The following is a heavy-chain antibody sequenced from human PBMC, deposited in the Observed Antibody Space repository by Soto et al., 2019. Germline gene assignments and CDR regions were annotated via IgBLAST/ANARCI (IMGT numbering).Heavy chain of an antibody. CDR2: IYYSGST. Sequence: QVQLQESGPGLVKPSQTLSLTCTVSGGSISSGGYYWSWIRQHPGKGLEWIGYIYYSGSTYYNPSLKSRVTTSVDTSKNQFSLKLSSVTAADTAVYYCARGAAAGPLYYYGMDVWGQGTTVTVSS. CDR3: ARGAAAGPLYYYGMDV. D-gene: IGHD6-13*01. V-gene: IGHV4-31*03. CDR1: GGSISSGGYY. J-gene: IGHJ6*02.